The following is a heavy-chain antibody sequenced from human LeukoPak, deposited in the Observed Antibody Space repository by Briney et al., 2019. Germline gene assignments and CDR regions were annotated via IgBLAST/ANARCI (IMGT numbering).Heavy chain of an antibody. V-gene: IGHV4-39*07. J-gene: IGHJ6*03. CDR1: GGSISSSSYY. D-gene: IGHD4-11*01. Sequence: SETLSLTCTVSGGSISSSSYYWGWIRQPPGKGLEWIGSIYYSGSTNYNPSLKSRVTISVDTSENHFSLKLSSVTAADTAVYYCARDGGYSNPYYYYYYYMDFWGKGTTVTVSS. CDR2: IYYSGST. CDR3: ARDGGYSNPYYYYYYYMDF.